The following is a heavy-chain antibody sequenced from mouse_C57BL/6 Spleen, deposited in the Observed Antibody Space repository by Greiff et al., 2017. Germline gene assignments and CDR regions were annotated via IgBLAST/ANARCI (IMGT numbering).Heavy chain of an antibody. D-gene: IGHD2-3*01. Sequence: EVQLVESGPGLVKPSQSLSLTCSVTGYSITSGYYWNWIRQFPGNKLEWMGYISYDGSNNYNPSLKNRISITRDTSKNQFFLKLNSVTTEDTATYYCARGDGYCPFAYWGQGTLVTVSA. J-gene: IGHJ3*01. CDR2: ISYDGSN. V-gene: IGHV3-6*01. CDR3: ARGDGYCPFAY. CDR1: GYSITSGYY.